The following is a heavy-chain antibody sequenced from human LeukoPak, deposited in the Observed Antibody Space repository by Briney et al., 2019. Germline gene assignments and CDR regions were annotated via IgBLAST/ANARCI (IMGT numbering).Heavy chain of an antibody. CDR3: AIDYRDYPDF. J-gene: IGHJ4*02. CDR2: IYYSGST. Sequence: SETLSLTCTVSGASIDTSSYYCAWIRQPPGKGLEWIGSIYYSGSTHYNPSLSSRVTISEDRSKNQISLKLRSVTAADTAVYYCAIDYRDYPDFWGQGTLVTVSS. V-gene: IGHV4-39*01. D-gene: IGHD4-17*01. CDR1: GASIDTSSYY.